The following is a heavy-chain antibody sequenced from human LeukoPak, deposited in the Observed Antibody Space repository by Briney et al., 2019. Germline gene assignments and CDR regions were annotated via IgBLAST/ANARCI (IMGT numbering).Heavy chain of an antibody. CDR1: GFTFGDYA. CDR3: TRERWIQLWFEEYFQH. D-gene: IGHD5-18*01. V-gene: IGHV3-49*04. Sequence: GRSLRLSCTASGFTFGDYAMSWVRQAPGKGLEWVGFIGSKAYGGTTEYAASVKGRFTISRDDSKSIAYLQMNSLKTEDTAVYYCTRERWIQLWFEEYFQHWGQGTLVTVSS. J-gene: IGHJ1*01. CDR2: IGSKAYGGTT.